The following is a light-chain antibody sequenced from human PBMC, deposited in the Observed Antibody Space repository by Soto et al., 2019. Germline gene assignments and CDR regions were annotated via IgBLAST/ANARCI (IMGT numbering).Light chain of an antibody. Sequence: SYELTQPPSVSMAPGQTARIPCGGNNIGSKSVHWYQQKPGQAPVLVVSGDNDRPSGIPERFSGSNSGNTATLTISRVEAGDEADYYCHVWDSGSDHVVFGGGTQLTVL. CDR3: HVWDSGSDHVV. J-gene: IGLJ2*01. CDR2: GDN. CDR1: NIGSKS. V-gene: IGLV3-21*02.